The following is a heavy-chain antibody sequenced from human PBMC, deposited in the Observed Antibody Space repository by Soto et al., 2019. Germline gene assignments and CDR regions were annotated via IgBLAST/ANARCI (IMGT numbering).Heavy chain of an antibody. CDR1: GGTFSSYT. Sequence: QVQLVQSGAEVKKPGSSVKVSCKASGGTFSSYTISWVRQAPGQGLEWMGRIIPILGIANYAQKFQGRVTTTADKSTSTAYMELSRLRSEDTAVYYCARGGVGGYCSGGSCRNWFDPWGQGTLVTVSS. CDR2: IIPILGIA. J-gene: IGHJ5*02. CDR3: ARGGVGGYCSGGSCRNWFDP. D-gene: IGHD2-15*01. V-gene: IGHV1-69*02.